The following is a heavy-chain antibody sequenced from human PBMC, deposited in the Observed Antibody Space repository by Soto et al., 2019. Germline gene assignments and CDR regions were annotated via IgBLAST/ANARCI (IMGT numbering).Heavy chain of an antibody. J-gene: IGHJ4*02. V-gene: IGHV1-69*01. CDR2: IIPIFGSV. CDR3: ARGKRTVTHVGYLDS. CDR1: GGSFTSSA. Sequence: QVQLVQSGAEVKSPGSSVKVSCKASGGSFTSSATTWVRQAPGQGLEWMGEIIPIFGSVSYAQRFQGRVTITAVEATSTAYMEMSRLRAEDTAVFFCARGKRTVTHVGYLDSWGQGTRVTVSS. D-gene: IGHD4-17*01.